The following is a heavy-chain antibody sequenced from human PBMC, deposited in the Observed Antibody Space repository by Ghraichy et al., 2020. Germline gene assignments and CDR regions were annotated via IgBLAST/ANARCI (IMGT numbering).Heavy chain of an antibody. CDR3: AKGSGGWYFSYFDY. CDR1: GFTFRSYG. Sequence: GGSLRLSCAASGFTFRSYGMHWVRQAPGKGLEWVAVISYDGSNKYYADSVKGRFTISRDNSKNTLYLQMNSLRAEDTAVYYCAKGSGGWYFSYFDYWGQGTLVTVSS. D-gene: IGHD6-19*01. V-gene: IGHV3-30*18. CDR2: ISYDGSNK. J-gene: IGHJ4*02.